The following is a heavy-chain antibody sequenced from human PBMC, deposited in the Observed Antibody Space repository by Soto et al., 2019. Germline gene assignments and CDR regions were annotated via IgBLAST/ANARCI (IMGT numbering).Heavy chain of an antibody. Sequence: EVQLVESGGGLVQPGGSLRLSCAASGFTFSSYSMNWVRQAPGKGLEWVSYISSSSSTIYYADSVKGRFTISRDNAKNSLYLQMNSLRDEDTAVYYCARADSEEYYYYYGMDLWGQGTTVNVSS. J-gene: IGHJ6*02. CDR3: ARADSEEYYYYYGMDL. CDR1: GFTFSSYS. V-gene: IGHV3-48*02. CDR2: ISSSSSTI. D-gene: IGHD5-18*01.